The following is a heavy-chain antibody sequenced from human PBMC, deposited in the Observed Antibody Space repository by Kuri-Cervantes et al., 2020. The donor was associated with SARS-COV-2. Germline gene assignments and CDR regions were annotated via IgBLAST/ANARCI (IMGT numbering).Heavy chain of an antibody. CDR1: GFTFSDHY. J-gene: IGHJ4*02. D-gene: IGHD3-10*02. Sequence: GGSLRLSCTTSGFTFSDHYMDWVRQAPGKGLEWVSSISSSSSYIYYADSVKGRFTISRDNAKNSLYLQMNSLRAEDTAVYYCARDELPDYYVPVCFDYWGQGTLVTVSS. CDR3: ARDELPDYYVPVCFDY. V-gene: IGHV3-21*01. CDR2: ISSSSSYI.